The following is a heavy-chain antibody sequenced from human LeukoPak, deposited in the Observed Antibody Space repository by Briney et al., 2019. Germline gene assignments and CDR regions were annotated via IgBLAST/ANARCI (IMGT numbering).Heavy chain of an antibody. J-gene: IGHJ3*02. CDR3: ASTGVADAFDI. D-gene: IGHD3-10*01. CDR2: INSDGSST. CDR1: GFTLSSYW. Sequence: GGSLRLSCAASGFTLSSYWMHWVRQAPGKGLVWVSRINSDGSSTSYADPVKGRFTISRDNAKNTLYLQMNSLRAEDTAVYYCASTGVADAFDIWGQGTMVTVSS. V-gene: IGHV3-74*01.